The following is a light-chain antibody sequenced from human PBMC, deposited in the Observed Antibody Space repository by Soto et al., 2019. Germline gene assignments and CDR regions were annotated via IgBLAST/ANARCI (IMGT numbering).Light chain of an antibody. CDR1: RRDVGGYNY. J-gene: IGLJ1*01. CDR2: DVS. Sequence: QTALTQPASLAGSPGQSIPISFTGTRRDVGGYNYVSWYQQHPGKAPKLMIYDVSNRPSGVSNRFSGSKSGNTASLTISGLQAEDEADYYCSSYTSSSTLVFGAGTKSPS. CDR3: SSYTSSSTLV. V-gene: IGLV2-14*01.